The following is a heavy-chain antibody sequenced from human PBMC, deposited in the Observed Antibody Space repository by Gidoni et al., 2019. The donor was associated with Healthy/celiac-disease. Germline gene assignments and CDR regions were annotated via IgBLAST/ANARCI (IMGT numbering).Heavy chain of an antibody. V-gene: IGHV2-70*04. J-gene: IGHJ4*02. CDR3: ARFDRQGSDY. CDR2: IDWDDDK. CDR1: GFSLSTSGMR. D-gene: IGHD2-15*01. Sequence: QDTLKESGPALVKPTQTLRLTCTFSGFSLSTSGMRVSWIRQPPGKALEWLARIDWDDDKFYSTSLKTRLTISKDTSKNQVVLTMPNMAPVDTATYYCARFDRQGSDYWGQGTLVPVSS.